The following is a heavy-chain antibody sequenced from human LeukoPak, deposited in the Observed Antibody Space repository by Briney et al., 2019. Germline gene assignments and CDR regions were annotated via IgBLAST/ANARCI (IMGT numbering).Heavy chain of an antibody. V-gene: IGHV3-43*01. Sequence: GGSLRLSCAASGFSFDDCTMHWVRQTPGKGLEWVSFISWDGGSTYYADSVKGRFTISRDNSRNSLYLQMNSLRTEDSALYYCAKDNSASWPYYLDSWGQGTLVTVSS. CDR1: GFSFDDCT. CDR2: ISWDGGST. J-gene: IGHJ4*02. CDR3: AKDNSASWPYYLDS. D-gene: IGHD6-13*01.